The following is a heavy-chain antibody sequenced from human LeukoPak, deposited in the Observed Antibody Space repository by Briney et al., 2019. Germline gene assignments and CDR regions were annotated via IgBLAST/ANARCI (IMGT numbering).Heavy chain of an antibody. Sequence: GGSLRLSCAASGFTFSSYWMSWVRQAPGKGLEGVANIKEDGSEKYYVDSVKGRFTISRDNAKNSLYLQMNSLRAEDTAVYYCERDRYSSGWEFDYWGQGTLVTVSS. CDR3: ERDRYSSGWEFDY. D-gene: IGHD6-19*01. CDR2: IKEDGSEK. CDR1: GFTFSSYW. V-gene: IGHV3-7*01. J-gene: IGHJ4*02.